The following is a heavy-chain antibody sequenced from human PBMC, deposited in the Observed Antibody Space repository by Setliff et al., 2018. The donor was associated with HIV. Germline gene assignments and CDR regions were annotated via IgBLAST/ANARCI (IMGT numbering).Heavy chain of an antibody. V-gene: IGHV4-4*09. CDR2: IYTSGST. D-gene: IGHD3-10*01. J-gene: IGHJ5*01. CDR3: ARHGRSYDSGRWYNWFDS. Sequence: KTSETLSLTCTVSGDSISTYCWIWIRQPPGKGLEWIGNIYTSGSTNYNPSLKSRVTISVDTSKNQFSLKLSSVTAADTALYFCARHGRSYDSGRWYNWFDSWGQGTPVTVSS. CDR1: GDSISTYC.